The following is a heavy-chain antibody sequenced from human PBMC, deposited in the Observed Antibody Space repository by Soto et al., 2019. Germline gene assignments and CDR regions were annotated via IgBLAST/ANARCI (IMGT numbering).Heavy chain of an antibody. Sequence: QVQLVQSGAEVKKPGASVKVSCKASGYTFTSYDINWVRQATGQGLEWMGWMNPNSGNTGYAQKFQDRVTMTRNTSISTAYMELSSLRSEDTAVYYCARALRPAANYYYMDVWGKGTTVTVSS. CDR3: ARALRPAANYYYMDV. CDR2: MNPNSGNT. D-gene: IGHD2-2*01. CDR1: GYTFTSYD. V-gene: IGHV1-8*01. J-gene: IGHJ6*03.